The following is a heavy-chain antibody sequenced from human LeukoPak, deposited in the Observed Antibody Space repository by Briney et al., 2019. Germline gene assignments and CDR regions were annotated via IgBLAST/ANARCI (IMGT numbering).Heavy chain of an antibody. CDR1: GFTFTGYY. CDR2: INPDSGGS. Sequence: ASVKVSCKASGFTFTGYYMHWVRQAPGQGLEWMGWINPDSGGSNYAQKFLGRITMTRDTSITTAYMELSRLTSDHTAVYYCTRSWNDALGYWGQGTLVTVSS. V-gene: IGHV1-2*02. D-gene: IGHD1-1*01. CDR3: TRSWNDALGY. J-gene: IGHJ4*02.